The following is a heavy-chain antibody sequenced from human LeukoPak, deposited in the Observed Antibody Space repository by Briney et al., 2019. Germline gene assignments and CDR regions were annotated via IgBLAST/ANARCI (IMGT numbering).Heavy chain of an antibody. CDR1: GYTFTSYY. CDR3: ARDGIAAAGYDY. V-gene: IGHV1-46*01. Sequence: ASVKVSCKASGYTFTSYYMHWVRQAPVQGLEWMGIINPSGGSTSYAQKFQGRVTMTRDMSTSTVYMELSSLRSEDTAVYYCARDGIAAAGYDYWGQGTLVTVSS. CDR2: INPSGGST. D-gene: IGHD6-13*01. J-gene: IGHJ4*02.